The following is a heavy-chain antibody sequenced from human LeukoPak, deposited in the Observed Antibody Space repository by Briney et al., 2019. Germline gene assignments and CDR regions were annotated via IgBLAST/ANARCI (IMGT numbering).Heavy chain of an antibody. V-gene: IGHV3-21*01. Sequence: PGGSLRLSCAASGVTFSSYSMNWVRQAPGKGLEWVSSISSSSSYIYYADSVKGRFTISRDNAKNSLYLQMNSLRAEDTAVYYCARDRSDYDSSGYYDYWGQGTLVTVSS. D-gene: IGHD3-22*01. CDR2: ISSSSSYI. CDR1: GVTFSSYS. CDR3: ARDRSDYDSSGYYDY. J-gene: IGHJ4*02.